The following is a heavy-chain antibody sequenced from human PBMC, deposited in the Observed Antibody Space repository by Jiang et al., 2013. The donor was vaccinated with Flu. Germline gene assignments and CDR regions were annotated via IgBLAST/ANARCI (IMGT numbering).Heavy chain of an antibody. J-gene: IGHJ4*02. V-gene: IGHV3-11*06. D-gene: IGHD3-3*01. CDR3: ARDVPYYDFWSGLYYFDY. Sequence: XTISRDNAKNSLYLQMNSLRAEDTAVYYCARDVPYYDFWSGLYYFDYWGQGTLVTVSS.